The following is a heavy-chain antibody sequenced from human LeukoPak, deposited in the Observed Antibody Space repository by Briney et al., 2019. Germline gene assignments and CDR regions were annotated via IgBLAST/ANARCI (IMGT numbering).Heavy chain of an antibody. CDR3: QGSGSGSYYPDDAFDI. V-gene: IGHV3-33*01. CDR2: IWYDGSNK. D-gene: IGHD3-10*01. J-gene: IGHJ3*02. Sequence: GGSLRLSCAASGFTFSSYGMHWVRQAPGKGLEWVAVIWYDGSNKYYADSVKGRFTISRDNSKNTLYLQMNSLRAEDTAVYYCQGSGSGSYYPDDAFDIWGQGTMVTVSS. CDR1: GFTFSSYG.